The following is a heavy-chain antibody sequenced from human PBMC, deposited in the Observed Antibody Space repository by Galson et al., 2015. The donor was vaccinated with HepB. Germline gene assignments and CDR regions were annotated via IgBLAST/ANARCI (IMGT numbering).Heavy chain of an antibody. CDR3: AKKLTYYYDTSGYSPFDY. D-gene: IGHD3-22*01. CDR2: ISGSGGST. V-gene: IGHV3-23*01. Sequence: SLRLSCAASGFTFSSYAMSWVRQAPGKGLEWVSAISGSGGSTYYADSVKGRFTISRDNSKNILYVQMNSLRAEDTAVYYCAKKLTYYYDTSGYSPFDYWGQGTLVIVSS. CDR1: GFTFSSYA. J-gene: IGHJ4*02.